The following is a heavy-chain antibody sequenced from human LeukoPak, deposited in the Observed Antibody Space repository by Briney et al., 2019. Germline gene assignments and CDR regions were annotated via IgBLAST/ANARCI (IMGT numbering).Heavy chain of an antibody. Sequence: QPGGSLRLSCAASGFTFSSYAMTWVRQAPGKGLEWVSSISGSGGNTYYSDSVKGRFTISRDNSKSTLYLQMNSLRAEDTAVYYCGGYSYWPIDYWGQRTLVTVSS. CDR2: ISGSGGNT. V-gene: IGHV3-23*01. D-gene: IGHD3-22*01. CDR3: GGYSYWPIDY. CDR1: GFTFSSYA. J-gene: IGHJ4*02.